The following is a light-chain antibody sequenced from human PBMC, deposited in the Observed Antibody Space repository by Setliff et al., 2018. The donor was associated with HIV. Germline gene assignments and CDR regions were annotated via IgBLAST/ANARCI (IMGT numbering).Light chain of an antibody. J-gene: IGLJ2*01. CDR2: EVS. V-gene: IGLV2-14*01. CDR3: SSYTSSSTPGV. Sequence: QSVLAQPASVSGSPGHSITISCTGTSSDVGGYNYVSWYQQHPGKAPKLMIYEVSNRPSGVSNRFSGSKSGNTASLTISGLQAEDEADYYCSSYTSSSTPGVFGGGTQLTVL. CDR1: SSDVGGYNY.